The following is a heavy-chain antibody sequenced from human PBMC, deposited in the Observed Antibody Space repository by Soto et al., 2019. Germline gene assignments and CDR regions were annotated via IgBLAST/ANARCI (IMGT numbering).Heavy chain of an antibody. CDR1: CGSIVTSYQY. D-gene: IGHD1-26*01. Sequence: SETLSLTCVMSCGSIVTSYQYWGWIRQPPGEGLEWIGNTNFGGAKYFNPSLKSRVTMSVDTSKNEVSLKLTSVTATDTAVYYCARYQAGRSGGSQFHPWGQGTLVTVSS. J-gene: IGHJ5*02. CDR2: TNFGGAK. CDR3: ARYQAGRSGGSQFHP. V-gene: IGHV4-39*01.